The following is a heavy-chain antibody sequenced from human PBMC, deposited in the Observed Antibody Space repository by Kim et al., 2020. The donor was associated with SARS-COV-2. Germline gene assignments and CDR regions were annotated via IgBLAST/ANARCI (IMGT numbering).Heavy chain of an antibody. V-gene: IGHV4-4*07. Sequence: SETLSLTCTVSGASVSIYYWSWIRQAAGKGLEWIGRIYSSGSTNYNPSLKSRVTMSVDTSKNQFSLKLSSATAADTAVYYCARDFYHDSSSYYWGYFNYWGQGTLVTVSS. D-gene: IGHD3-22*01. J-gene: IGHJ4*02. CDR2: IYSSGST. CDR1: GASVSIYY. CDR3: ARDFYHDSSSYYWGYFNY.